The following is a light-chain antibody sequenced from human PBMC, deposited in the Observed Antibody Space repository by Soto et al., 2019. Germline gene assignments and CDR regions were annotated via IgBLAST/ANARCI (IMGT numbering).Light chain of an antibody. Sequence: ILMTQSPATLSVSPGERATLSCRASQSVSNNLAWYQQKPGQAPRLLIYDASTRATGIPARFSGSRSGTEFTLTISGLQSEDVAVYYCQQYNNWPPWTFGQGTKVEIK. CDR1: QSVSNN. CDR2: DAS. CDR3: QQYNNWPPWT. J-gene: IGKJ1*01. V-gene: IGKV3-15*01.